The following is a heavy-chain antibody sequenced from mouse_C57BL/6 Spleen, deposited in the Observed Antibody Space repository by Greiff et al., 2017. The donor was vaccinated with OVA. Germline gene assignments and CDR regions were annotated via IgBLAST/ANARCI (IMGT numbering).Heavy chain of an antibody. CDR2: ILPGSGST. J-gene: IGHJ2*01. V-gene: IGHV1-9*01. CDR1: ASHPTGYS. CDR3: ARWDWDY. Sequence: QVQLHHSLSSLLPPLPPAPLSCPSPASHPTGYSIERVKQRPGHGLEWIGEILPGSGSTNYNEKFKGKATFTADTSSNTAYLQLSSLTTEDSAIYYCARWDWDYWGQGTTLTVSS. D-gene: IGHD4-1*01.